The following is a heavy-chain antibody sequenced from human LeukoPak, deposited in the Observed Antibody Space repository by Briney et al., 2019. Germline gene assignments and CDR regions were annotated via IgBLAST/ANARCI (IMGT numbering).Heavy chain of an antibody. CDR1: GGTFSSYA. J-gene: IGHJ4*02. CDR2: IIPIFGTA. V-gene: IGHV1-69*13. D-gene: IGHD3-22*01. CDR3: ASYSYYYDCSGYYRDY. Sequence: GASVKVSCKASGGTFSSYAISWVRQAPGQGLEWMGGIIPIFGTANYAQKFQGRVTITADESTSTAYMELSSLRSEDTAVYYCASYSYYYDCSGYYRDYWGQGTLVTVSS.